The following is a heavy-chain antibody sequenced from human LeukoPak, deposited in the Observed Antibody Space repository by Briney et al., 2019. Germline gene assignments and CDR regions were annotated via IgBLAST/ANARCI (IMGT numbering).Heavy chain of an antibody. D-gene: IGHD1-7*01. CDR2: INPNSGGT. CDR1: GYTFTGYY. CDR3: ARSRTNWNYVVGP. J-gene: IGHJ5*02. Sequence: ASVKVSCKASGYTFTGYYMHWVRQAPGQGLEWMGWINPNSGGTNYAQKFQGRVTMTRDTSISTAYMELSRLRSDDTAVYYCARSRTNWNYVVGPWGQGTLVTVSS. V-gene: IGHV1-2*02.